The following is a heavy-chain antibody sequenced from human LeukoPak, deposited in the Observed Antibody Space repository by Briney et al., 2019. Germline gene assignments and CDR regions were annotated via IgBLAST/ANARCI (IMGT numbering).Heavy chain of an antibody. Sequence: GGSLRLSCAASGFTFSSYEMNWVRQAPGKGLEWVSYISSSGSTIYYADSVKGRYTISRDNAKNSLYLQMNSLRAEDTAVYYCARDSGGWYDLDSWGQGTLVTVSS. V-gene: IGHV3-48*03. CDR1: GFTFSSYE. D-gene: IGHD6-19*01. J-gene: IGHJ4*02. CDR3: ARDSGGWYDLDS. CDR2: ISSSGSTI.